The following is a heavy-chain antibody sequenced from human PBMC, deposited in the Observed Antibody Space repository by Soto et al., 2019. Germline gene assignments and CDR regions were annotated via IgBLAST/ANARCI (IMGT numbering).Heavy chain of an antibody. Sequence: QVQLVQSGAEVKKPGASVKVSCKASGYTFANYGISWVRQAPGQGLEWMGWISAYNGYTNYAQNLQGRVTMTTDTSTSTAYMELRSLRSDDTAVYYCARNSSTVPHIPCDYWGQGTLVTVSS. D-gene: IGHD4-17*01. CDR3: ARNSSTVPHIPCDY. J-gene: IGHJ4*02. V-gene: IGHV1-18*01. CDR1: GYTFANYG. CDR2: ISAYNGYT.